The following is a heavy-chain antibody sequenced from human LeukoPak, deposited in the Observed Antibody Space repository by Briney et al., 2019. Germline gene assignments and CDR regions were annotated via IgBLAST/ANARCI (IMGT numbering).Heavy chain of an antibody. CDR1: GGTFSSYA. V-gene: IGHV1-8*02. CDR3: ARGSSSFDY. Sequence: ASVKVSCKASGGTFSSYAISWVRQAPGQGLEWMGWMNPNSGNTGYAQKFQGRVTMTRNTSISTAYMELSSLRSEDTAVYYCARGSSSFDYWGQGTLVTVSS. CDR2: MNPNSGNT. J-gene: IGHJ4*02. D-gene: IGHD6-13*01.